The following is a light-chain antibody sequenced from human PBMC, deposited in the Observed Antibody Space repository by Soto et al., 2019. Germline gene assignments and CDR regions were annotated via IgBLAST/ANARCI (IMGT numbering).Light chain of an antibody. J-gene: IGKJ3*01. CDR3: QYGSSPVT. CDR1: QSVSSSY. V-gene: IGKV3-20*01. Sequence: EIVLTQSPGTLSLSPGERATLSCRASQSVSSSYLAWFQQRPGQAPRLLIYGASSRATGIPDRFSRSGSGPDFTRSISRLEPEDFAVYYCQYGSSPVTFVPGTKVDVK. CDR2: GAS.